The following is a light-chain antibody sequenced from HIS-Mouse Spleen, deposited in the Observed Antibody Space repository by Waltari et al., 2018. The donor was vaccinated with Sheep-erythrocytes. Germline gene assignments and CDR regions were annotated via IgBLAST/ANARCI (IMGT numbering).Light chain of an antibody. CDR2: SNN. V-gene: IGLV1-44*01. Sequence: QSVLTQPPSASGTPGQRVTISCSGSSSNIGSNTVNWYQQPPGTAPNLLLYSNNQRPAGVPDRFAGSKAGTSASLAISGLQSEDEADYYCAAWDDSLNGVWVFGGGTKLTVL. CDR3: AAWDDSLNGVWV. CDR1: SSNIGSNT. J-gene: IGLJ3*02.